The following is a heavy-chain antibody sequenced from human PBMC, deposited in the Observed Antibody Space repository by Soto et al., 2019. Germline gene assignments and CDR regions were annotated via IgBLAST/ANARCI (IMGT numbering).Heavy chain of an antibody. V-gene: IGHV4-34*01. Sequence: SQTLSLTCAVYGGSFSGYYWSWIRQPPGKGLEWIGEINHSGSTNYNPSLKSRVTISVDTSKNQFSLKLSSVTAADTAVYYCARSSQLRAFRGWGQGTLVTVSS. CDR3: ARSSQLRAFRG. J-gene: IGHJ4*02. D-gene: IGHD1-26*01. CDR1: GGSFSGYY. CDR2: INHSGST.